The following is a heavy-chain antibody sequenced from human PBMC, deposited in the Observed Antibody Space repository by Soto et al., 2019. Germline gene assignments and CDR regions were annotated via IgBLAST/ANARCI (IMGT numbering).Heavy chain of an antibody. V-gene: IGHV1-2*04. J-gene: IGHJ6*02. D-gene: IGHD2-15*01. CDR3: AREGYWSGGSCSDYYYGMDV. CDR1: GYTFTGYY. CDR2: INPNSGGT. Sequence: ASVKVSCKASGYTFTGYYMHWVRQAPGQGLEWMGWINPNSGGTNYAQKFQGWVTMTRDTSISTAYMELSRLRSDDTAVYYRAREGYWSGGSCSDYYYGMDVWGQGTTVTASS.